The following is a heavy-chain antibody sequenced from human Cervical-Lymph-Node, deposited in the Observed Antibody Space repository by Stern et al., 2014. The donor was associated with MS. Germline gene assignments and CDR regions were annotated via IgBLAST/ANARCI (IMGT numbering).Heavy chain of an antibody. V-gene: IGHV4-61*02. CDR1: GGSISSGSYY. J-gene: IGHJ6*02. D-gene: IGHD6-6*01. Sequence: QLQLQESGPGLVKPSQTLSLTCTVSGGSISSGSYYWSWIRQPAGKGLEWIGRIYTSGSTNYNPSLQRRVTLSVDTSKNQFPLKLSSVTAADTAVYYCARERPGHYYYYGMDVWGQGTTVTVSS. CDR3: ARERPGHYYYYGMDV. CDR2: IYTSGST.